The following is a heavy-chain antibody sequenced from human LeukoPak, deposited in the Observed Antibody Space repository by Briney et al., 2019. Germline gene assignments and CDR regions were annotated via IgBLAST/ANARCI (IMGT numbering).Heavy chain of an antibody. CDR2: ITTGGERT. J-gene: IGHJ4*02. CDR1: GFIFRSYL. Sequence: GGSLRLSCAASGFIFRSYLMAWVRQIPGRGLEWVSSITTGGERTDYADSVKGRFTISRDNSKNTLYLQMNSLRVEDTAVYYCAKSREQPWNFDSWGQGTLVTVSS. CDR3: AKSREQPWNFDS. D-gene: IGHD5-18*01. V-gene: IGHV3-23*01.